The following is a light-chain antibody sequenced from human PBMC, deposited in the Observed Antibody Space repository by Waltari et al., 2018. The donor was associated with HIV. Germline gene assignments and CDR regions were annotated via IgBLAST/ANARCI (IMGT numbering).Light chain of an antibody. CDR1: NIGNRD. Sequence: SYVLTPPPSISVAPGKTAKITCGGNNIGNRDVHWYQQKPGQAPILVIFDDDDRPSGSPERIAGANSDNTATLTINRVEVGDEGDYYCQVWDSGSDHVFGSGTSVTVL. V-gene: IGLV3-21*01. J-gene: IGLJ1*01. CDR2: DDD. CDR3: QVWDSGSDHV.